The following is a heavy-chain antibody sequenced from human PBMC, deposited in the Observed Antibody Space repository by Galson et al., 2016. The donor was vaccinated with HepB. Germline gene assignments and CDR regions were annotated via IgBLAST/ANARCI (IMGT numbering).Heavy chain of an antibody. V-gene: IGHV3-53*01. CDR1: GITVTTNY. Sequence: SLRLSCAASGITVTTNYISWVRQAPGKGLEWVAILYSGGTTVYADSVRGRFTISRDDSKNTVHLQMNSLRVEDTAMYSCASAPTITTIWGSWGQGTLVTVSS. J-gene: IGHJ5*02. D-gene: IGHD5-24*01. CDR2: LYSGGTT. CDR3: ASAPTITTIWGS.